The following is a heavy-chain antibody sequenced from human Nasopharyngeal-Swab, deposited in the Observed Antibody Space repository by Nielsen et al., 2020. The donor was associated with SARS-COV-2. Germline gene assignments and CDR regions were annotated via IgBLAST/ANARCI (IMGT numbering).Heavy chain of an antibody. CDR3: ARTVYSGSYYQNDAFDI. Sequence: GESLMLSCPGSGSSFTSYWIVLVRPMPGKGLEWMGIIYPGDSDTRYSPSFQGQVTISADKSISTAYLQWSSLKASDTAMYYCARTVYSGSYYQNDAFDIWGQGTMVTVSS. V-gene: IGHV5-51*01. CDR1: GSSFTSYW. J-gene: IGHJ3*02. D-gene: IGHD1-26*01. CDR2: IYPGDSDT.